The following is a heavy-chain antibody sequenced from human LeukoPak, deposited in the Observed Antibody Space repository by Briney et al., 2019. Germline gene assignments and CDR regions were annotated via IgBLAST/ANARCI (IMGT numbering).Heavy chain of an antibody. V-gene: IGHV1-2*02. J-gene: IGHJ6*02. D-gene: IGHD2-15*01. Sequence: GASVEVSCKASGYTFTGYYMHWVRQAPGQGLEWMGWINPNSGGTNYAQKFQGRVTMTRDTSISTAYMELSRLRSDDTAVYYCARPYCSGGSCYSGMWYYYYGMDVWGQGTTVTVSS. CDR1: GYTFTGYY. CDR2: INPNSGGT. CDR3: ARPYCSGGSCYSGMWYYYYGMDV.